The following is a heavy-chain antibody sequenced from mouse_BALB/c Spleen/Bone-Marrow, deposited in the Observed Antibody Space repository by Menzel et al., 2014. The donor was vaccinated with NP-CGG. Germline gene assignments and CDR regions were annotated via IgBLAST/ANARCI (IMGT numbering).Heavy chain of an antibody. CDR3: TRSKTGPFAY. J-gene: IGHJ3*01. V-gene: IGHV1-15*01. CDR2: IDPETGGT. CDR1: GYTFTDYE. Sequence: QVQLQQPGAELVRPGASVTLSCKASGYTFTDYEMHWVKQTPVHGLEWIGAIDPETGGTAYNQKFKGKATLTADKSSSTAYMELRSLTSEDSAVYYCTRSKTGPFAYWGQGTLVTVSA. D-gene: IGHD4-1*01.